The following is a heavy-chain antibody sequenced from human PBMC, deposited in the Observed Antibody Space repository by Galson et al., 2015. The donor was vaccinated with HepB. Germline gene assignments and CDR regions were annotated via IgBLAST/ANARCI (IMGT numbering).Heavy chain of an antibody. V-gene: IGHV3-11*01. Sequence: SLRLSCAASGFTFSDYYMSWIRQAPGKGLEWVSYISSSGNTLYYADSVKGRFTISRDNTKSSLYLQVNSLRVEDTAVYYCVRAAAVAHWYFDLWGRGTLVTVSS. J-gene: IGHJ2*01. CDR1: GFTFSDYY. D-gene: IGHD2-15*01. CDR2: ISSSGNTL. CDR3: VRAAAVAHWYFDL.